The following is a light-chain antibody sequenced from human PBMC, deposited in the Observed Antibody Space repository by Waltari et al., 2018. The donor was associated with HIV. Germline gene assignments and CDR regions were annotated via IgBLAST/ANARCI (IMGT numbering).Light chain of an antibody. CDR2: DAS. Sequence: EIVLTQSPATLSLSPGDRATLSCRASQTIGGYLAWYQHKPGQAPRLLIFDASHRATGIPARFSGSGFGTDFTLTISSLEPEDSAVYYCQQRHNWPPETFGGGTRVEI. J-gene: IGKJ4*01. CDR1: QTIGGY. V-gene: IGKV3-11*01. CDR3: QQRHNWPPET.